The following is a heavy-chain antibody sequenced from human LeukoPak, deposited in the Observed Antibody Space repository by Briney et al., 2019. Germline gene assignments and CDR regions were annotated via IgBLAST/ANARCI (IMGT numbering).Heavy chain of an antibody. CDR2: INPNSGGT. D-gene: IGHD3-22*01. Sequence: ASVKVSCKASGYTFIAYYMHWVRQAPGQGLEWMGWINPNSGGTNYAQKFQGRVTMTRDTSISTAYMELSRLRSDDTAVYYCARARKWYYYDSSGYYRYYFDYWGQGTLVTVSS. J-gene: IGHJ4*02. CDR1: GYTFIAYY. CDR3: ARARKWYYYDSSGYYRYYFDY. V-gene: IGHV1-2*02.